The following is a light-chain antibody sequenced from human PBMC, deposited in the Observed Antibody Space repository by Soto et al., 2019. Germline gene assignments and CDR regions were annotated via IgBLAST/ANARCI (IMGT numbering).Light chain of an antibody. Sequence: DIVLTQSPDSLAVSLRERATIHCKSSESVLCSSNSRRYLDWYQQKPGQPPKVLIYRASTRESGVPARVSGSGSGTDSTLTISSLQAEDVEVYYCQQYYSKPLTFGGGTKVDNK. CDR2: RAS. V-gene: IGKV4-1*01. CDR3: QQYYSKPLT. J-gene: IGKJ4*01. CDR1: ESVLCSSNSRRY.